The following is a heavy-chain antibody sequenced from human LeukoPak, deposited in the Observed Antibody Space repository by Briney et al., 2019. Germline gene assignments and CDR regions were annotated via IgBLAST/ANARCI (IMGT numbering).Heavy chain of an antibody. V-gene: IGHV4-34*01. J-gene: IGHJ5*02. D-gene: IGHD3-22*01. CDR1: GGSFSGYY. CDR2: INHSGST. CDR3: ARGLDYYDSSGYYLKYNWFDP. Sequence: SETLSLTCAVYGGSFSGYYWSWIRQPPGKGLDWIGEINHSGSTNYNPSLKSRVTISVDTSKNQFSLKLSFVTAADTAVYYCARGLDYYDSSGYYLKYNWFDPWGQGTLVTVSS.